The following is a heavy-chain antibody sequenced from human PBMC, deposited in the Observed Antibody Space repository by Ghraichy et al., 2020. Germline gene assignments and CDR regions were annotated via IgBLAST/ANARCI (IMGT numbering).Heavy chain of an antibody. Sequence: LSLTCAASGFTFSSYSMNWVRQAPGKGLEWVSYISSSSSTIYYADSVKGRFTISRDNAKNSLYLQMNSLRDEDTAVYYCARVQGIKRSAAEDYWGQGTLVTVSS. J-gene: IGHJ4*02. V-gene: IGHV3-48*02. CDR3: ARVQGIKRSAAEDY. CDR1: GFTFSSYS. D-gene: IGHD6-13*01. CDR2: ISSSSSTI.